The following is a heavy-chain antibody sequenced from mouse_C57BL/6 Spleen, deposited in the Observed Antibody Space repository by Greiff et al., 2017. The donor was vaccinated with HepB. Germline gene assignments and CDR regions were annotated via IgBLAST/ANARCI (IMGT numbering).Heavy chain of an antibody. CDR2: INYDGSST. CDR3: ARGDYYGSSLYFDY. Sequence: DVKLVESEGGLVQPGSSLKLSCTASGFTFSDYYMAWVRQVPEKGLEWVANINYDGSSTYYLDSLKSRFIISRDNAKNILYLQMSSLKSEDTATYYCARGDYYGSSLYFDYWGQGTTLTVSS. D-gene: IGHD1-1*01. CDR1: GFTFSDYY. V-gene: IGHV5-16*01. J-gene: IGHJ2*01.